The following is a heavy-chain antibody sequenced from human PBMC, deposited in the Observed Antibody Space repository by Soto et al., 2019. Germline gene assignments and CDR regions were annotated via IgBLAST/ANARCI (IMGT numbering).Heavy chain of an antibody. J-gene: IGHJ4*02. CDR3: AIVDTAMVTIDY. D-gene: IGHD5-18*01. CDR2: IYYSGST. Sequence: SETLSLTCTVSGGSISSGDYYWSWFRQPPGKGLEWIGYIYYSGSTYYNPSLKSRVTISVDTSKNQFSLKLSSVTAADTAVYYCAIVDTAMVTIDYWGQGTLVTVS. V-gene: IGHV4-30-4*01. CDR1: GGSISSGDYY.